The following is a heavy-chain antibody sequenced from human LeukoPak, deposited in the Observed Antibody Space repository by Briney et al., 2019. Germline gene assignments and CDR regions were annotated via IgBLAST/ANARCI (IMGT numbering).Heavy chain of an antibody. Sequence: SETLSLTCTVSGGSISSYYWSWIRQPPGKGLEWIGYIYYSGSTYYNPSLESRVTISVDTSKNQFSLKLSSVTAADTAVYYCARGLVVGATRGGDYWGQGTLVTVSS. CDR2: IYYSGST. J-gene: IGHJ4*02. V-gene: IGHV4-59*01. D-gene: IGHD1-26*01. CDR3: ARGLVVGATRGGDY. CDR1: GGSISSYY.